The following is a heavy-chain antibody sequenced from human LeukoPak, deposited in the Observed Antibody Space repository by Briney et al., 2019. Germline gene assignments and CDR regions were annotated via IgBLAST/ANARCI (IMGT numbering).Heavy chain of an antibody. CDR1: GVSFSGYY. D-gene: IGHD2-2*01. V-gene: IGHV4-34*01. Sequence: SETLSLTCAVYGVSFSGYYWSWVRQPPGKGLEWIGEINHSGSNNYNPSLKSRVTISLDTSKNHFSLKLSSVTAADTAVYYCARFLRRNCSSTSCYGPNWFDPGGQGTLVTVS. J-gene: IGHJ5*02. CDR3: ARFLRRNCSSTSCYGPNWFDP. CDR2: INHSGSN.